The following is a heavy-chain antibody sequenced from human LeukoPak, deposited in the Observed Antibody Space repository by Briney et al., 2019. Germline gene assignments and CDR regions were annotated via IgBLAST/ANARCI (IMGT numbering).Heavy chain of an antibody. CDR2: IRYDANSK. J-gene: IGHJ4*02. V-gene: IGHV3-30*02. CDR1: GFTFSDCG. CDR3: AKDIRFQAVVMVAATSDY. D-gene: IGHD2-15*01. Sequence: PGGSLRLSCAASGFTFSDCGIHWVRQAPGKGLEWVAFIRYDANSKYYADSVEGRFTISRDNSKNTLSLQMDSLRPEDTAVYYCAKDIRFQAVVMVAATSDYWGQGTLVTVSS.